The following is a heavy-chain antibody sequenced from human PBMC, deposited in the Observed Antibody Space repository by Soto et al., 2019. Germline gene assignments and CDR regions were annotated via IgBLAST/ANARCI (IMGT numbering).Heavy chain of an antibody. Sequence: SETLSLTCAVYGGSFSGYYWTWIRQPPGTGLEWIGEINHSGSSNYNPSLKSRVTISVDTSKNQFSLKLTSVTAADTALYYCARDKITGLFDYWGQGTLVTVSS. CDR3: ARDKITGLFDY. J-gene: IGHJ4*02. CDR2: INHSGSS. D-gene: IGHD2-8*02. V-gene: IGHV4-34*01. CDR1: GGSFSGYY.